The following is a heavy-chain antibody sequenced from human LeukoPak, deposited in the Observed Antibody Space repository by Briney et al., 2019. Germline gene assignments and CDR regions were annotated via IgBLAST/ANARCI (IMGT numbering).Heavy chain of an antibody. CDR1: GGSFSGYY. CDR2: INHSGST. V-gene: IGHV4-34*01. J-gene: IGHJ4*02. Sequence: SETLSLTCAVYGGSFSGYYWSWIRQPPGKGLEWIGEINHSGSTNYNPSLKSRVTISADTSKNQFSLKLSSVTAADTAVYYCARGARYFDYWGQGTLVTVSS. CDR3: ARGARYFDY.